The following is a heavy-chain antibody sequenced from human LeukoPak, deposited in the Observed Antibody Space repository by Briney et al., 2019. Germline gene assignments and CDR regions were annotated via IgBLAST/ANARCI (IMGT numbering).Heavy chain of an antibody. CDR2: MSSDGRNK. J-gene: IGHJ6*02. CDR3: AKQSAPYSSGWTPMDV. V-gene: IGHV3-30*18. CDR1: GFTFSTYG. Sequence: GRSLRLYCAASGFTFSTYGMHWVRQAPGKGLEWVAVMSSDGRNKYYADSVKGRFTISRDNSKNTVYLQMNSLRTEDTAVYYCAKQSAPYSSGWTPMDVWGQGTTVTVSS. D-gene: IGHD6-19*01.